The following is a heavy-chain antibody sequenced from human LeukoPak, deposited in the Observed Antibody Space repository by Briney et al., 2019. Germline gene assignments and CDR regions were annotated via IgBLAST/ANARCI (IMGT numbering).Heavy chain of an antibody. J-gene: IGHJ4*02. CDR2: ISAGNGNR. V-gene: IGHV1-3*01. CDR1: GYTFTSYA. Sequence: ASVKVSCKASGYTFTSYAIHWVRLAPGQRLEWMGWISAGNGNRKYSQNFQGRVTFISNTSATTAFMELSSLRSEDAAVYYCARDSGSGNNDYWGQGTLVTVSS. D-gene: IGHD1-26*01. CDR3: ARDSGSGNNDY.